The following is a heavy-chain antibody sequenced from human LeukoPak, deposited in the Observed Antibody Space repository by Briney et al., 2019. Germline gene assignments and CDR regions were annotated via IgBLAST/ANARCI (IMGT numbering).Heavy chain of an antibody. CDR1: GDSVSSDGAT. J-gene: IGHJ4*02. D-gene: IGHD6-19*01. CDR2: TYYRSKWYN. V-gene: IGHV6-1*01. CDR3: AREGPIAVAALDY. Sequence: SQTLSLTCAISGDSVSSDGATWNWIRQSPSRGLEWLGRTYYRSKWYNDYAVSVKSRITINPDTSKNQFSLQLNSVTPEDTAVYYCAREGPIAVAALDYWGQGTLVTVSS.